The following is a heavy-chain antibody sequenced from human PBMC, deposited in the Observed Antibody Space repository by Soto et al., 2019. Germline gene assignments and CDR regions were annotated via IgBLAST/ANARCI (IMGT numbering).Heavy chain of an antibody. Sequence: GASVKVSCKASGYTFTSYDINWVRQATGQGLEWMGWMNPNSGNTGYAQKLQGRVTMTRNTSISTAYIEQSSLRSEDTAVYYCARVLRYFDEFDYWGQGTLVTVSA. J-gene: IGHJ4*02. D-gene: IGHD3-9*01. CDR1: GYTFTSYD. CDR2: MNPNSGNT. V-gene: IGHV1-8*01. CDR3: ARVLRYFDEFDY.